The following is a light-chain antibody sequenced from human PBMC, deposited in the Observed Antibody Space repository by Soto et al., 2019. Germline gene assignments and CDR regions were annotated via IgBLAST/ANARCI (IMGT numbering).Light chain of an antibody. V-gene: IGLV2-14*01. Sequence: QSVLTQPASVSGSPGQSITISCPGTSSDVGAYTSVSWDKHRPDKAPKVMIYEVNKRPSGVSLRFSGSKAVTTASLTISGDQADYEVYYYCSSYIGDNRSYVFGTGTKVTAL. J-gene: IGLJ1*01. CDR2: EVN. CDR3: SSYIGDNRSYV. CDR1: SSDVGAYTS.